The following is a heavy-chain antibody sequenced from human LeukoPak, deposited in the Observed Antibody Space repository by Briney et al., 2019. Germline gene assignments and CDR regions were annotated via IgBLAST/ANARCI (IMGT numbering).Heavy chain of an antibody. V-gene: IGHV3-11*06. Sequence: GGSLRLSCAASGFTFSDYYMSWLRQAPGKGLEWVSYISSSSSYTNYADSVKGRFTISRDNAKNSLYLQMNSLRAEDTAVYYCARVEDSSGWYQDLTYYFDYWGQGTLVTVSS. D-gene: IGHD6-19*01. CDR3: ARVEDSSGWYQDLTYYFDY. CDR1: GFTFSDYY. J-gene: IGHJ4*02. CDR2: ISSSSSYT.